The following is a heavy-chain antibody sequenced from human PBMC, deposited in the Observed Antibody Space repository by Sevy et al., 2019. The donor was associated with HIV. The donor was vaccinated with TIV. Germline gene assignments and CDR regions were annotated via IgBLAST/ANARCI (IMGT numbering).Heavy chain of an antibody. CDR3: AREGGTKPHDY. CDR1: GFTFSKYS. Sequence: GGSLRLSCAASGFTFSKYSMSWVRQPPGKGLEWVSTLSFGCGEINHADSVKGRFTISRDNSKNSLYLQMNNLRVEDTAVYYCAREGGTKPHDYWGQGTLVTVSS. D-gene: IGHD2-8*01. V-gene: IGHV3-23*01. J-gene: IGHJ4*02. CDR2: LSFGCGEI.